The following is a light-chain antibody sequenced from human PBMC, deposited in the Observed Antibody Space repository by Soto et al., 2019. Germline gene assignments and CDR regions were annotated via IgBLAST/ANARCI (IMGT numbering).Light chain of an antibody. CDR3: SSHASGDTRV. CDR1: SSDVGGYDY. J-gene: IGLJ1*01. CDR2: EVT. Sequence: QSALTQPASVSGSPGQSIAISCTGTSSDVGGYDYVSWYQQHPDKAPKLIIYEVTKRPSGFSNRFSGSKSGNTASLTISGLQPDDEADYYCSSHASGDTRVFGSGTKVTVL. V-gene: IGLV2-14*01.